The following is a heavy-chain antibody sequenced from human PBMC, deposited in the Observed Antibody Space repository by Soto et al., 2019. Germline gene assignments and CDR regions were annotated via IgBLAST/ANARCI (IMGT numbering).Heavy chain of an antibody. V-gene: IGHV5-51*01. CDR1: GYSFTSYW. Sequence: PVESLKISCKGSGYSFTSYWIGWVRQMPGKGLEWMGIIYPGDSDTRYSPSFQGQVTISADKSISTAYLQWSSLKASDTAMYYCARLVDYYGSGSYYSPFRWFDPWGQGTLVTVSS. CDR2: IYPGDSDT. D-gene: IGHD3-10*01. J-gene: IGHJ5*02. CDR3: ARLVDYYGSGSYYSPFRWFDP.